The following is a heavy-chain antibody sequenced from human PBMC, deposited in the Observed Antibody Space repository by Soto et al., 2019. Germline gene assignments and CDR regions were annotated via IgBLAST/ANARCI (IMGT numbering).Heavy chain of an antibody. J-gene: IGHJ6*02. CDR1: GYTFTKCY. D-gene: IGHD4-17*01. V-gene: IGHV1-46*03. CDR3: ARELPTVLTQSPTYYGMDV. CDR2: INPNDGST. Sequence: QVHLMQSGAEVRKPGASVRLSCKASGYTFTKCYLHWVRQAPGQGLEWMGIINPNDGSTTYPQKFPGRVTMTRDTSTSTAYMELGSLRSEDTAVYLCARELPTVLTQSPTYYGMDVWGQGTTVTVSS.